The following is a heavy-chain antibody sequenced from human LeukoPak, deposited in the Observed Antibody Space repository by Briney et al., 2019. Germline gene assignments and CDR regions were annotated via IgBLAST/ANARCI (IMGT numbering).Heavy chain of an antibody. D-gene: IGHD2-2*01. CDR2: VNHSGST. J-gene: IGHJ6*02. CDR1: GGSFSGYY. Sequence: PSETLSLTCAVYGGSFSGYYWSWIRQPPGKGLEWIGEVNHSGSTNYNPSLKSRVTISVDTSKNQFSLKLSSVTAADTAVYYCARVGVLWYQLPINYYYYGMDVWGQGTTVTVSS. CDR3: ARVGVLWYQLPINYYYYGMDV. V-gene: IGHV4-34*01.